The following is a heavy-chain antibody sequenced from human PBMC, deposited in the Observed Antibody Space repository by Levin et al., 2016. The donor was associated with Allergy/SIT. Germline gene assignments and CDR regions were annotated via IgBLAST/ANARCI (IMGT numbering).Heavy chain of an antibody. CDR2: IYYSGST. V-gene: IGHV4-59*01. CDR3: ARLDYGEKYYFDY. J-gene: IGHJ4*02. Sequence: WIRQPPGKGLEWIGYIYYSGSTNYNPSLKSRVTISVDTSKNQFSLKLSSVTAADTAVYYCARLDYGEKYYFDYWGQGTLVTVSS. D-gene: IGHD4-17*01.